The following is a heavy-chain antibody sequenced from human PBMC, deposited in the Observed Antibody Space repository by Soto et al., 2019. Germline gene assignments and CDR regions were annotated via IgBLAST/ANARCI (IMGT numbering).Heavy chain of an antibody. CDR1: GFTFSSYA. Sequence: WGSLRLSCAASGFTFSSYAMSWVRQAPGKGLEWVSAISGSGGSTYYADSVKGRFTISRDNSKNTLYLQMNSLRAEDTAVYYCAKDGAAHPSGWFDPWGQGTLVTVSS. J-gene: IGHJ5*02. D-gene: IGHD6-6*01. CDR3: AKDGAAHPSGWFDP. V-gene: IGHV3-23*01. CDR2: ISGSGGST.